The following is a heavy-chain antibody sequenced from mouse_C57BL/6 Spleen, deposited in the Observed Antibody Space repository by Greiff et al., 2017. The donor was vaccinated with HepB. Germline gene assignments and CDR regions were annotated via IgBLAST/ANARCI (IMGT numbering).Heavy chain of an antibody. CDR3: ARFTTVVGDY. CDR2: IYPGDGDT. J-gene: IGHJ2*01. V-gene: IGHV1-80*01. D-gene: IGHD1-1*01. Sequence: VQLQQSGAELVKPGASVKISCKASGYAFSSYWMNWVQQRPGKGLEWIGQIYPGDGDTNYNGTFKGKATLTADKASSTAYMQLSSLTSEDSAVYFYARFTTVVGDYWGQGTTLTVSS. CDR1: GYAFSSYW.